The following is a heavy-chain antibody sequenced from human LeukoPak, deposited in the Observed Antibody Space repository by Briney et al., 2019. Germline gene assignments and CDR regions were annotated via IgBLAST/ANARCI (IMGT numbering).Heavy chain of an antibody. V-gene: IGHV3-43*02. CDR3: AKGVNTVSFTFDY. CDR2: ISGDGVTT. Sequence: PGGSLRLSCAASGFTVGTNYMSWVRQAPGKGLEWLSVISGDGVTTHYADSVKGRFTISRDNGKNSLYLQMDSLSVEDTAVYFCAKGVNTVSFTFDYWGQGTLVTVSS. J-gene: IGHJ4*02. CDR1: GFTVGTNY. D-gene: IGHD3-22*01.